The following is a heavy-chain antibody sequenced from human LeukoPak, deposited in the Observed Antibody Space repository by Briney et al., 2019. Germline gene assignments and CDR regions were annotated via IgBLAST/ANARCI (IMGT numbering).Heavy chain of an antibody. J-gene: IGHJ5*01. CDR3: AKDRPNYYQSNGHYYRRDGDS. Sequence: GXSLRLSCDASGFTFSVYAMSWVRQGTGKGLEWVSSITSSGEATYYADSERGRFTISRDNSRYTLYLQMNSLTAEDTAVYYCAKDRPNYYQSNGHYYRRDGDSWGQGTLVTVSS. V-gene: IGHV3-23*01. CDR2: ITSSGEAT. D-gene: IGHD3-22*01. CDR1: GFTFSVYA.